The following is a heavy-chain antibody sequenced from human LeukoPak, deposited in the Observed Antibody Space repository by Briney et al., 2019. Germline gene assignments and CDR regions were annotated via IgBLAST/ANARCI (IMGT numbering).Heavy chain of an antibody. J-gene: IGHJ6*02. V-gene: IGHV4-59*08. CDR1: GGSISSYY. CDR2: IYYSGST. Sequence: PSETLSLTCTVSGGSISSYYWSWIRQPPGKGLEWTGYIYYSGSTNYNPSLKSRVTISVDTSKNQFSLKLSSVTAADTAVYYCARRSGYYYGMDVWGQGTTVTVSS. CDR3: ARRSGYYYGMDV.